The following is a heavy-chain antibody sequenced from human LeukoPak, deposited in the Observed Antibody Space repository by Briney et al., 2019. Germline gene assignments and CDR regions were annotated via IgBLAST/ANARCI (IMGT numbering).Heavy chain of an antibody. CDR1: GYTFTGYY. CDR2: INPNSGGT. J-gene: IGHJ6*03. V-gene: IGHV1-2*02. D-gene: IGHD2-2*01. Sequence: ASVKVSCKASGYTFTGYYMHWVRQAPGQGLEWMGWINPNSGGTNYAQKFQGRATMTRDTSISTAYMELSRLRSDDTAVYYCARGGILGYCSGTSCYALMYYYYYMDVWGKGTTVTVSS. CDR3: ARGGILGYCSGTSCYALMYYYYYMDV.